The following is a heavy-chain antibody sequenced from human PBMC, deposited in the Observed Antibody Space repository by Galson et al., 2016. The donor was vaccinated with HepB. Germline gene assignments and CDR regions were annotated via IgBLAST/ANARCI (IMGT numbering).Heavy chain of an antibody. CDR3: ARADFVGATPLGY. CDR1: GFIFSNYA. Sequence: SLRLSCAASGFIFSNYALHWVRQAPGKGLEWMAVISYDGSTTYYAESVEGRFTISRDNSKNTLYLQMNSLRAEDTAIYYCARADFVGATPLGYWGQGMLVSVSS. V-gene: IGHV3-30*04. J-gene: IGHJ4*02. D-gene: IGHD1-26*01. CDR2: ISYDGSTT.